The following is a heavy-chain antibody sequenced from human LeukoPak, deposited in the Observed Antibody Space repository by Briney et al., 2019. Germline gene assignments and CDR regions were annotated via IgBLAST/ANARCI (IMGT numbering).Heavy chain of an antibody. J-gene: IGHJ6*02. D-gene: IGHD4-17*01. V-gene: IGHV3-74*01. CDR2: INGDGSST. CDR1: GFTFSGYW. CDR3: AREDGDRYYYYYYGMDV. Sequence: GGSLRLSCAASGFTFSGYWMHWVRQAPGKGLVWVSRINGDGSSTNYADSVKGRFTISRDNAKNTLYLQMNSLRAEDTALYYCAREDGDRYYYYYYGMDVWGQGTTVTVSS.